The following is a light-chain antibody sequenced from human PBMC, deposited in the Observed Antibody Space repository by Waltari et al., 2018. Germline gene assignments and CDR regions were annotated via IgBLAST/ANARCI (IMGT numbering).Light chain of an antibody. CDR1: SLRSYY. CDR3: NSRDTSSNHPV. CDR2: GRN. J-gene: IGLJ2*01. V-gene: IGLV3-19*01. Sequence: SSELTQDPAVSVALGQTVRITCQGDSLRSYYASWYQQKPGQAPVLVIDGRNNRPSGDPVPFLGSSSGNTDSLTITGDQAEDEADYYSNSRDTSSNHPVFGGGTKLTVL.